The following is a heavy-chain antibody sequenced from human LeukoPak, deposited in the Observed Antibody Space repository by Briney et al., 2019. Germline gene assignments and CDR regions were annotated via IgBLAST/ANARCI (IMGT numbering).Heavy chain of an antibody. D-gene: IGHD3-10*01. Sequence: GGSLRLSCAASGFTFSSYWMSWVRQAPGKGLGWVSAISGSGGSTYYADSVKGRFTISRDNSKNTLYLQMNSLRAEDTAVYYCAKFVSGSSDPWGQGTLVVVSS. V-gene: IGHV3-23*01. CDR2: ISGSGGST. J-gene: IGHJ5*02. CDR1: GFTFSSYW. CDR3: AKFVSGSSDP.